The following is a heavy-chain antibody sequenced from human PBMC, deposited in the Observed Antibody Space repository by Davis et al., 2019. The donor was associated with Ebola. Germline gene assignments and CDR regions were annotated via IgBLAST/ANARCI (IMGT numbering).Heavy chain of an antibody. CDR2: INPNDGRT. V-gene: IGHV1-46*01. J-gene: IGHJ4*02. CDR1: GYTFTNYY. CDR3: AREEYLYITMVRGVPDY. Sequence: ASVKVSCKTSGYTFTNYYMHWVRQAPGQGLEWMGMINPNDGRTIYAQKFQGRVTMTTNTFTSTAYMELRSLRSDDTAVYYCAREEYLYITMVRGVPDYWGQGTLVTVSS. D-gene: IGHD3-10*01.